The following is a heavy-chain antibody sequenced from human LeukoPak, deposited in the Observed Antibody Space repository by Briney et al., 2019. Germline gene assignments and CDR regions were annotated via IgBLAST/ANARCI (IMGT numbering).Heavy chain of an antibody. CDR1: GDSISSYY. Sequence: SETLSLTCTASGDSISSYYWSWIRQPPGKGLEWIGYIYYTGSTNYNPSLKNRVTISVDTSNNKYSLKLSSVTAADTAVYYCSSNHYSGNYLYYFDYWGQGTLVTVSS. CDR3: SSNHYSGNYLYYFDY. J-gene: IGHJ4*02. CDR2: IYYTGST. V-gene: IGHV4-59*08. D-gene: IGHD1-26*01.